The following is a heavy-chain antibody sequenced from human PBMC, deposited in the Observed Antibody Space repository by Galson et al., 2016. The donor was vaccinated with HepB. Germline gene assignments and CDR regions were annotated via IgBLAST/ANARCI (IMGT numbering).Heavy chain of an antibody. CDR1: GFTFSNYA. CDR3: ANVRPYSKFFQS. CDR2: ISDSGAIT. D-gene: IGHD4-11*01. Sequence: SLRLSCAASGFTFSNYAMYWVRQAPGKGLEWVSTISDSGAITFSADSVRGRFNISRDNSKNKLYLQMNSMRADDTAVYYCANVRPYSKFFQSWGQGTLVTVSS. J-gene: IGHJ5*02. V-gene: IGHV3-23*01.